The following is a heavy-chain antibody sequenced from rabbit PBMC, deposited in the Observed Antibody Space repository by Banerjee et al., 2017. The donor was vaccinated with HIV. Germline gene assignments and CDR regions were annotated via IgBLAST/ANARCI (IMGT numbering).Heavy chain of an antibody. V-gene: IGHV1S45*01. J-gene: IGHJ4*01. D-gene: IGHD3-1*01. CDR3: VRRFSYFNL. CDR2: IIPNDGRT. CDR1: GIDFSTTYY. Sequence: QEQLVESGGGLAKPGGTLTLTCKASGIDFSTTYYMCWVRQAPGKGPEWIGCIIPNDGRTYYATWAKGRFTISETSSTTVTLQMTSLTAADTATYFCVRRFSYFNLWGQGTLVTVS.